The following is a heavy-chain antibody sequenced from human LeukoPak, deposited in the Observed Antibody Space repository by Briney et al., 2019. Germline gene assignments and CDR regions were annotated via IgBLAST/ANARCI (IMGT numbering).Heavy chain of an antibody. J-gene: IGHJ2*01. D-gene: IGHD1-14*01. CDR2: IYYTGGT. V-gene: IGHV4-59*01. CDR1: GGSISSYY. CDR3: ARDPRTGYFDL. Sequence: SETLSLTCTVSGGSISSYYWSWIRQPPGKGLEWIGYIYYTGGTNYNPSLKSRVTISVDTSKNQFSLKLSSVTAADTAVYYCARDPRTGYFDLWGRGTLVTVSS.